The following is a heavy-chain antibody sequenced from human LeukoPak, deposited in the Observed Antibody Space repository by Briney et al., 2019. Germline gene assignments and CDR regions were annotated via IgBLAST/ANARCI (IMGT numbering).Heavy chain of an antibody. D-gene: IGHD3-10*01. J-gene: IGHJ4*02. CDR2: INPSGGST. V-gene: IGHV1-46*01. CDR3: ARDNGPWSNYGSGSYFPVDY. Sequence: GASVKVSCKASGYTFTSYYMHWVRQAPGQGLEWMGIINPSGGSTSYAQKFQGRVTMTRDTSTSTVYMELSSLRSEDTAVYYCARDNGPWSNYGSGSYFPVDYWGQGTLVTVSS. CDR1: GYTFTSYY.